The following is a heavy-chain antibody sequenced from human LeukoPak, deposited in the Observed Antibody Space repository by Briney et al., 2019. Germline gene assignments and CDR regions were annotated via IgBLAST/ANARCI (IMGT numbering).Heavy chain of an antibody. CDR3: ARAPGYSGYDGGLDY. D-gene: IGHD5-12*01. CDR2: IYPGDSDT. Sequence: GESLKTSCKGSGYSFTSYWIGWVRQMPGKGLEWMGIIYPGDSDTRYSPSFQGQVTISADKSISTAYLQWSSLKASDTAMYYCARAPGYSGYDGGLDYWGQGTLVTVSS. CDR1: GYSFTSYW. V-gene: IGHV5-51*01. J-gene: IGHJ4*02.